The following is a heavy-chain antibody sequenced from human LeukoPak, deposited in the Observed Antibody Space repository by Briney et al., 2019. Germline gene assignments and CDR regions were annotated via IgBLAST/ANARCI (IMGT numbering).Heavy chain of an antibody. CDR3: ARTDPYGDYANWFDP. J-gene: IGHJ5*02. CDR2: IYTSGST. V-gene: IGHV4-4*07. D-gene: IGHD4-17*01. Sequence: SETLSLTCTVSGGSMSSYYWSWIRRPAGKGLEWTGRIYTSGSTDYNPSLKSRVTMSVDTSKNQFSLKLSSVTAADTAVYYCARTDPYGDYANWFDPWGQGTLVTVSS. CDR1: GGSMSSYY.